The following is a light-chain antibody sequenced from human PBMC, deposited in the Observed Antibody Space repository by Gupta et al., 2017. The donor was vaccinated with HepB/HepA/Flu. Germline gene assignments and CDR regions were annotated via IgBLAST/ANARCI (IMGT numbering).Light chain of an antibody. CDR3: QQRTNWPRGYT. V-gene: IGKV3-11*01. CDR1: QSVSTY. J-gene: IGKJ2*01. Sequence: EIVLTQSPATLSLSPGERDTLSCGASQSVSTYLAWYQQKPGQAPRLLIYDASTRATGIPARFSGSGSGTDFTLTISSLEPEDFAVYYCQQRTNWPRGYTFGQGTKLEIK. CDR2: DAS.